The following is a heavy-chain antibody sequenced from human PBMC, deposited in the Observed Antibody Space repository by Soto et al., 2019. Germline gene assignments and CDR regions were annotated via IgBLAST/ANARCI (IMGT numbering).Heavy chain of an antibody. J-gene: IGHJ5*02. CDR3: ARGWDHYDSSGLRTWFDP. Sequence: QVQLVQSGAEVKKPGSSVKVSCKASGGTFSDYSINWVRQAPGQGLEWMGGFLPIFGTANYAQKFQGRVTITAEETTSTAYMELSSLRSEDTAIYYCARGWDHYDSSGLRTWFDPWGQGTLVTVSP. V-gene: IGHV1-69*01. CDR2: FLPIFGTA. CDR1: GGTFSDYS. D-gene: IGHD3-22*01.